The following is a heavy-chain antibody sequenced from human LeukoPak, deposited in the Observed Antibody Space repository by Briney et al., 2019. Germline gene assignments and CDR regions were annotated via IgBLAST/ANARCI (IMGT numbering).Heavy chain of an antibody. CDR3: AXXXXXXXXXTLGYHWFDP. V-gene: IGHV1-2*02. CDR1: GYTFTAYY. D-gene: IGHD1-1*01. Sequence: GASVKVSCKASGYTFTAYYLHWVRQAPGQGLEWMGWINPNTGGAKYAQKFQGRLTMTRDTSINTVYMGLSKLRSDDTAVYCCAXXXXXXXXXTLGYHWFDPWGQGTLVTVSS. CDR2: INPNTGGA. J-gene: IGHJ5*02.